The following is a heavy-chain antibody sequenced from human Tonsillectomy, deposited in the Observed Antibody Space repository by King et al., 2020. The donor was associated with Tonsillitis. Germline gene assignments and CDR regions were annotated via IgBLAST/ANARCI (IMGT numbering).Heavy chain of an antibody. CDR2: ISSSSNDI. J-gene: IGHJ4*02. Sequence: VQLVESGGGLVKPGGSLRLSCAASGFTFSYYSMNWVRQAPGKGLEWGSSISSSSNDIYYADSVKGRFTISRDNAKNSLYLQMNSLRAEETSVYYCARGDYYDTSGFADYWGQGTLVTVSS. V-gene: IGHV3-21*01. D-gene: IGHD3-22*01. CDR3: ARGDYYDTSGFADY. CDR1: GFTFSYYS.